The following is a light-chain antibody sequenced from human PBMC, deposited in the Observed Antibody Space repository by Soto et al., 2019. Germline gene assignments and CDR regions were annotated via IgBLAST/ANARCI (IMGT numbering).Light chain of an antibody. Sequence: DIQMTQSPSSLSASVGDRVTITCRASQSITSYLNWYQQKPGKAPKLLIYAASSLQSGAPSRFSGSGSGADFTLNISSLQPEDFATYYCQQSYRTPFTFGPGTTVDIQ. J-gene: IGKJ3*01. CDR3: QQSYRTPFT. CDR1: QSITSY. CDR2: AAS. V-gene: IGKV1-39*01.